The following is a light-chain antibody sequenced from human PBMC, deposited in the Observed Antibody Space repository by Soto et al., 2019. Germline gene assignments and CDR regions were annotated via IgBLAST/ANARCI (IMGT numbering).Light chain of an antibody. Sequence: QSVLTQPPSASGSLGQAVTISCTGTSSDVGGYNFVSWYQQHPGKAPKLMIYEVSKRPSGVPDRFFGSKSGNTASLTVSGLQAEDEADYYCSSFAGSTVVFGGGTKVTVL. CDR3: SSFAGSTVV. V-gene: IGLV2-8*01. J-gene: IGLJ2*01. CDR2: EVS. CDR1: SSDVGGYNF.